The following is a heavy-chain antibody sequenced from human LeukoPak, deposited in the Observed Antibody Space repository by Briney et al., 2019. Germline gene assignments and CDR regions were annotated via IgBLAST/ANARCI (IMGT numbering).Heavy chain of an antibody. CDR1: GFTFSSYW. CDR2: INSDGSST. V-gene: IGHV3-74*01. D-gene: IGHD3-10*01. Sequence: GGSLRLSCAASGFTFSSYWMHWVRQAPGKGLVWVSRINSDGSSTSYADSVKGRFTISRDNAKNTLYLQMHSLRAEDTAVYYCARVGWWFGELLPFDYWGQGTLVTVSS. J-gene: IGHJ4*02. CDR3: ARVGWWFGELLPFDY.